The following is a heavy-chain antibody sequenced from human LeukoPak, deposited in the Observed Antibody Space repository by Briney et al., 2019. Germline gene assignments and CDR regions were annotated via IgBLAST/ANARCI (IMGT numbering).Heavy chain of an antibody. Sequence: GGSLRLSCAASGFTFSDYNMRWIRQTPGKGLEWVSAISGSGFSTFYADSVKGRFTISRDNSKSTLYLHMHSLSADDTALYYCAKDFSSSSWIRFDYWGQGALVTVSS. CDR1: GFTFSDYN. CDR3: AKDFSSSSWIRFDY. V-gene: IGHV3-23*01. D-gene: IGHD6-13*01. CDR2: ISGSGFST. J-gene: IGHJ4*02.